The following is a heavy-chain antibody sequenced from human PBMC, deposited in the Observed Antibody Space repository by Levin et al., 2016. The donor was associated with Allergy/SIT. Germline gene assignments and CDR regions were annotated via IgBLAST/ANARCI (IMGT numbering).Heavy chain of an antibody. CDR3: AKVPLLRSTGGWFDP. V-gene: IGHV3-23*01. CDR2: ISSSGGST. J-gene: IGHJ5*02. Sequence: WIRQPPGKGLEWVSVISSSGGSTYYADSVKGRFTISRDNPKNTLYLQMSSLRAEDTAVYFCAKVPLLRSTGGWFDPWGQGTLVTVSS. D-gene: IGHD3-3*01.